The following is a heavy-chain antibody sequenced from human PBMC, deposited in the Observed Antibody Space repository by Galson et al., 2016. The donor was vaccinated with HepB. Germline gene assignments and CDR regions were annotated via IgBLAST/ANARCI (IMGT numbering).Heavy chain of an antibody. CDR3: ARGVTMIQGTIYDAFDY. D-gene: IGHD3-22*01. Sequence: KPSTGDTGYAREFQGRVTMTRNTSISTAYMELNSLRSEDTAVYFCARGVTMIQGTIYDAFDYWGQGTLVTVSS. V-gene: IGHV1-8*01. J-gene: IGHJ4*02. CDR2: KPSTGDT.